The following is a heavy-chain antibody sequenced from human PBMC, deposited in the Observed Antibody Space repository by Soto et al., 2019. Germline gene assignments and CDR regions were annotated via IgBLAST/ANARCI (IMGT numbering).Heavy chain of an antibody. Sequence: EVQLLESGGGLVQPGGSLRLSCAASGFTFSSYAMSWVRQAPGKGLEWVSAISGSGGSTYYADSVKGRFTISRDNSKNTLYLQMNSLRAEDTAVYYCAKDIVEWPGTLGAFDIWGQGTMVTVSS. CDR2: ISGSGGST. CDR1: GFTFSSYA. D-gene: IGHD2-21*01. CDR3: AKDIVEWPGTLGAFDI. V-gene: IGHV3-23*01. J-gene: IGHJ3*02.